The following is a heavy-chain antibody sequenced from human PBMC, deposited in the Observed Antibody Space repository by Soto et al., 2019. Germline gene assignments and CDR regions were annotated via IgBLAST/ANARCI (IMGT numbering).Heavy chain of an antibody. CDR1: GGSISSGDYY. V-gene: IGHV4-30-4*01. CDR2: IYYSGST. J-gene: IGHJ4*02. Sequence: SETLSLTCTVSGGSISSGDYYWSWIRQPPGKGLEWIGYIYYSGSTYYNPSLKSRVTISVDTSKNQFSLKLSSVTAADTAVYYCARSLRITVFGVVTERFDYWGQGTLVTVSS. D-gene: IGHD3-3*01. CDR3: ARSLRITVFGVVTERFDY.